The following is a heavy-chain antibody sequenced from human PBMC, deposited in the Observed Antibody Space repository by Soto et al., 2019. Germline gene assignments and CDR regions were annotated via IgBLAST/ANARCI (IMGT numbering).Heavy chain of an antibody. Sequence: QITLKESGPTLVRPAQTLTLTCDFSGFSLSTYHMGVAWIRQPPGKALEWLALLYWDDDKRYSPSLKDTLATSKHTSNNQVVLTITNIDPGDSATYFCAHAGDYDLLTFDHWGPGTLVTVSS. CDR3: AHAGDYDLLTFDH. CDR2: LYWDDDK. V-gene: IGHV2-5*02. D-gene: IGHD4-17*01. CDR1: GFSLSTYHMG. J-gene: IGHJ4*01.